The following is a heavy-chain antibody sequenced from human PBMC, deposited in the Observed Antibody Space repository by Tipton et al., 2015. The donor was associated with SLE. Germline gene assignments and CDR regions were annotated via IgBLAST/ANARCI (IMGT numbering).Heavy chain of an antibody. D-gene: IGHD3-10*01. Sequence: TLSLTCAVSGGSISSGGYSWSWIRQPPGKGLEWIGEINHSGSTNYNPSLKSRVTISVDTSKNQFSLKLSSVTAADTAVYYCARGYYGSGKHDLWGRGTLVTVSP. CDR1: GGSISSGGYS. CDR3: ARGYYGSGKHDL. V-gene: IGHV4-30-2*01. CDR2: INHSGST. J-gene: IGHJ2*01.